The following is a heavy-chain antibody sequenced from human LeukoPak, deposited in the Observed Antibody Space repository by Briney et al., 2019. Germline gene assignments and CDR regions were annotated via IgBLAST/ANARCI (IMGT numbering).Heavy chain of an antibody. CDR1: GGSISCGGYS. Sequence: SQTLSLTCAVSGGSISCGGYSWSWIRQPPGKGLEWIGYIYHSGSTYYNPSLKSRVTISVDRSKNQFSLKLSSVTAADTAVYYCARGIAAAGFDYWGQGTLVTVSS. CDR3: ARGIAAAGFDY. V-gene: IGHV4-30-2*01. D-gene: IGHD6-13*01. CDR2: IYHSGST. J-gene: IGHJ4*02.